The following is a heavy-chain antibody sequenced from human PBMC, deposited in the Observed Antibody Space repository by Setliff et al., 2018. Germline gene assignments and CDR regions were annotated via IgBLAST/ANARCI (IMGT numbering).Heavy chain of an antibody. Sequence: PGGSLRLSCAASGFAFSSFAMTWVRQAPGKRLEWVSTISGAGGNMYYADSVQGRFVISRDNSMNTLYLQVDSLRAEDTAVYYCARNYYDSGDHLPFYYYYMDAWGKGTTVTVSS. D-gene: IGHD3-22*01. CDR3: ARNYYDSGDHLPFYYYYMDA. CDR2: ISGAGGNM. V-gene: IGHV3-23*01. CDR1: GFAFSSFA. J-gene: IGHJ6*03.